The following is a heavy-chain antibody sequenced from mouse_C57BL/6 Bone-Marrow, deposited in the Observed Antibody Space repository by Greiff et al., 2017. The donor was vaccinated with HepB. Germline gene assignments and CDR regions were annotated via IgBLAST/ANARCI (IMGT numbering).Heavy chain of an antibody. Sequence: VQLQESGAELVRPGTSVKVSCKASGYAFTNYLIEWVKQRPGQGLEWIGVINPGSGGTNYNEKFKGKATLTADKSSSTAYMQLSSLTSEDSAVYFCARGDYYGISLDYWVQGTTLTVSS. J-gene: IGHJ2*01. V-gene: IGHV1-54*01. CDR3: ARGDYYGISLDY. CDR2: INPGSGGT. D-gene: IGHD1-1*01. CDR1: GYAFTNYL.